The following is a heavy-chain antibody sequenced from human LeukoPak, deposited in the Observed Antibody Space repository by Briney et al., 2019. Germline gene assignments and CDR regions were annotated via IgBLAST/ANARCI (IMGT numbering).Heavy chain of an antibody. Sequence: GGSLRLSCAASGFTVSSNYMSWVRQAPGKGLEWVSIIYSGGSTYYADSVKDRVTISRDNSKNTLYLQMNSLRAEDTAVYYCARAGSGGKIGLNYWGQGTLVTVSS. D-gene: IGHD6-19*01. CDR3: ARAGSGGKIGLNY. J-gene: IGHJ4*02. CDR2: IYSGGST. CDR1: GFTVSSNY. V-gene: IGHV3-66*01.